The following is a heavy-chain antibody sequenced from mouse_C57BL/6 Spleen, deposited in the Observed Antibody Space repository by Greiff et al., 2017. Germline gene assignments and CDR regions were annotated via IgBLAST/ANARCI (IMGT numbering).Heavy chain of an antibody. Sequence: VQLQQSGPELVRPGVSVKISCKGSGYTFTDYAMHWVKQSHAKSLEWIGVISTYYGDASYNQKFKDKATMTVDNYASTAYMELARLTSEDSAVYYCARTTVVPHWYFDVWGTGTTVTVSS. CDR2: ISTYYGDA. CDR1: GYTFTDYA. V-gene: IGHV1-67*01. CDR3: ARTTVVPHWYFDV. D-gene: IGHD1-1*01. J-gene: IGHJ1*03.